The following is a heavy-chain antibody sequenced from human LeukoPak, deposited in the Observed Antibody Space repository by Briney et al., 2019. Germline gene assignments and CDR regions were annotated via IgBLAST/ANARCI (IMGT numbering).Heavy chain of an antibody. CDR2: ISFDGTNK. CDR1: GLTFSSYG. J-gene: IGHJ4*02. Sequence: GGSLRLSCAASGLTFSSYGMHWVRQAPGKGLEWVAVISFDGTNKYYADSVKGRFTISRDNSKNTLYLQMNSLRAEDTAVYYCARDQDYYGSGSYYNGNDYWGQGTLVTVSS. V-gene: IGHV3-30*03. CDR3: ARDQDYYGSGSYYNGNDY. D-gene: IGHD3-10*01.